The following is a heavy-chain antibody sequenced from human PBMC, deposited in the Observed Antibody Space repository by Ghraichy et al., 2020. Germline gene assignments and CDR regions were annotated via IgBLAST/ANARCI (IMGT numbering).Heavy chain of an antibody. Sequence: SETLSLTCAVYGGSFSGYYWSWIRQPPGSWIRQPPGKGLEWIGEINHSGSTNYNPSLKSRVTISVDTSKNQFSLKLSSVTAADTAVYYCARWDPSGYFDYWGQGTLVTVSS. CDR2: INHSGST. CDR3: ARWDPSGYFDY. V-gene: IGHV4-34*01. CDR1: GGSFSGYY. D-gene: IGHD1-26*01. J-gene: IGHJ4*02.